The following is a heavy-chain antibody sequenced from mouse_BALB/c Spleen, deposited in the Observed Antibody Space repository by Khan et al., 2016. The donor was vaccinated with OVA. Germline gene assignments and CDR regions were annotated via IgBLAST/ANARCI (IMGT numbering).Heavy chain of an antibody. D-gene: IGHD2-10*01. CDR3: ARAYYANYREAMDY. CDR1: GFSLTGYG. CDR2: IWGDGST. Sequence: QVQLKESGPGLVAPSQSLSITCTVSGFSLTGYGVNWVRQPPGKGLEWLGMIWGDGSTDYNSALKSRLSISKDNSKSQVFLKMTRLQTDDTARYYCARAYYANYREAMDYWGQGTSVTVSS. V-gene: IGHV2-6-7*01. J-gene: IGHJ4*01.